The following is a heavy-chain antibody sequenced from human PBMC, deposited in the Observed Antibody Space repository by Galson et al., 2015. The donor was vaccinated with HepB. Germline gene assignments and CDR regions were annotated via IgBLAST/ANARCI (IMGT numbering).Heavy chain of an antibody. J-gene: IGHJ3*02. CDR1: GYSFTSYW. CDR3: ASGGKQLDPHGGNAFDI. D-gene: IGHD6-13*01. Sequence: QSGAEVKKPGESLRTSCKGSGYSFTSYWISWVRQMPGKGLEWMGTIDPSDSYTNYSPSFQGHVTISADKSISTAYLQWSSLKASDTAMYYCASGGKQLDPHGGNAFDIWGQGTMVTVSS. CDR2: IDPSDSYT. V-gene: IGHV5-10-1*01.